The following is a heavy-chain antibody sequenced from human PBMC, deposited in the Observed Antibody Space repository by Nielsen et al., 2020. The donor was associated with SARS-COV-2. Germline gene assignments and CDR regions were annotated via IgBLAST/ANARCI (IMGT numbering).Heavy chain of an antibody. D-gene: IGHD2-8*01. CDR3: AREDCTNGVCYMWDY. V-gene: IGHV1-18*01. J-gene: IGHJ4*02. CDR1: GYTFTSYG. Sequence: DSVKVSCKASGYTFTSYGISWVRQAPGQGLEWMGWISTYNGNTDYARKLQGRVTMTTDTSTSTAYMELRSLRSDDTAVYYCAREDCTNGVCYMWDYWGQGTLVTVSS. CDR2: ISTYNGNT.